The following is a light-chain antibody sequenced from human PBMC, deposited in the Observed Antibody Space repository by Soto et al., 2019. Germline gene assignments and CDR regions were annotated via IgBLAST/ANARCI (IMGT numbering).Light chain of an antibody. Sequence: QSVLTQPPSVSGAPGQRVTISCTRGSSNIGAGYDVHWYQQLPGTAPKLLIHSNNQRPSRVPGRFSGSESGTSASLAISGLQSEHEADYLRAACDDSPNGYGFGTWPNVTVL. CDR1: SSNIGAGYD. CDR3: AACDDSPNGYG. J-gene: IGLJ1*01. V-gene: IGLV1-44*01. CDR2: SNN.